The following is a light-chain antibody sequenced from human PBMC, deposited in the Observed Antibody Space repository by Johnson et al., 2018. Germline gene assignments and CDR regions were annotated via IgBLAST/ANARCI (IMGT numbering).Light chain of an antibody. V-gene: IGLV1-51*02. J-gene: IGLJ1*01. CDR2: ENN. Sequence: QSVLTQPPSVSAAPGQKVTISCSGSSSNIGNNYVSWYQQLPGTAPKLLIYENNKRPSGIPDRFSGSKSGTSATLAITGLQPGDEADYYCGTWDSSPSAGNVFGTGTKVTVL. CDR1: SSNIGNNY. CDR3: GTWDSSPSAGNV.